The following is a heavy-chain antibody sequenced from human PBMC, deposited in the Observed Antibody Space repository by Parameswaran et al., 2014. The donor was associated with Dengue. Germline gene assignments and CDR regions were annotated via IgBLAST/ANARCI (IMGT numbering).Heavy chain of an antibody. Sequence: SWVRQAPGQGLEWMGWISAYNGNTNYAQKLQGRVTMTTDTSTSTAYMELRSLRSDDTAVYYCAREDFRAYYYYMDVWGKGTTVTVSS. J-gene: IGHJ6*03. V-gene: IGHV1-18*01. CDR2: ISAYNGNT. CDR3: AREDFRAYYYYMDV. D-gene: IGHD3-3*01.